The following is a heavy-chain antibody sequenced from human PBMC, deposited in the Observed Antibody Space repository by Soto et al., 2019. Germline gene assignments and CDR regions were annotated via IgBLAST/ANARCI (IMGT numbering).Heavy chain of an antibody. Sequence: GGSLRLSCAASGFNFSSYDMHWVRQATGKGLEWVSDIGTAGDPYYPGSVKGRFTISRENAKNSLYLQMNSLRAGDTAVYYCARLSIILTGGFDYWGQGTLVTISS. J-gene: IGHJ4*02. CDR3: ARLSIILTGGFDY. V-gene: IGHV3-13*05. CDR2: IGTAGDP. D-gene: IGHD7-27*01. CDR1: GFNFSSYD.